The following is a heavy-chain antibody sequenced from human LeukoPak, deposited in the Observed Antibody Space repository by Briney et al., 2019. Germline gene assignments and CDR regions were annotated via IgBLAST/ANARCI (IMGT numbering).Heavy chain of an antibody. V-gene: IGHV1-69*04. J-gene: IGHJ4*02. CDR1: GGTFSSYA. D-gene: IGHD4-4*01. Sequence: SVKVSCKASGGTFSSYAISWVRQAPGQGLEWMGRIIPILGIANYAQKFQGRLTITADKSTSTAYMELSSLRSEDTAVYYCARDRNYGGLIDYWGQGTLVTVSS. CDR2: IIPILGIA. CDR3: ARDRNYGGLIDY.